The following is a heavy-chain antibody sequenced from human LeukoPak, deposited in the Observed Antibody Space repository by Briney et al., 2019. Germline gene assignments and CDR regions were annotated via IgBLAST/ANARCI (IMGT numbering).Heavy chain of an antibody. J-gene: IGHJ4*02. CDR3: ARAAIRVDFFDS. D-gene: IGHD2-2*01. CDR2: ISSHAAYI. CDR1: GFLFGGHA. V-gene: IGHV3-21*01. Sequence: GGSLRLSCAASGFLFGGHAMVWVRQAPGKGLECVSSISSHAAYINYADSVKGRFTISRDNDKHSLFLDMKSLRVDDTAVYFCARAAIRVDFFDSWGQGTLVTVSS.